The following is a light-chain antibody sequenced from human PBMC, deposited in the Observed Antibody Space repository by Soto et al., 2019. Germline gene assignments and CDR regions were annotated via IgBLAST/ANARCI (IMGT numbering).Light chain of an antibody. CDR3: QPYYTYPWS. Sequence: AIRMTQSPSSLSASTGDRITITCRASQGIDNYLAWYQRKPGKAPKLLIYFASTLQSRVPSRFSGSGSGTDFTLTISDLQSEDFATYYCQPYYTYPWSFGQGTKVEIK. CDR1: QGIDNY. V-gene: IGKV1-8*01. J-gene: IGKJ1*01. CDR2: FAS.